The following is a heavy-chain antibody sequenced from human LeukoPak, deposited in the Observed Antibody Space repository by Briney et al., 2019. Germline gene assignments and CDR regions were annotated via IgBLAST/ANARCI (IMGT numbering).Heavy chain of an antibody. CDR2: ISSSSSSYI. Sequence: TGGSLRLSCAASGFTFSGYSMNWVRQAPGKGLEWVSFISSSSSSYIHYADSVKGRFTISRDNAKNSLYLQMNSLRAEDTAVYYCARDGGGYRFYNWFDPWGQGTLVTVSS. D-gene: IGHD5-12*01. CDR1: GFTFSGYS. J-gene: IGHJ5*02. CDR3: ARDGGGYRFYNWFDP. V-gene: IGHV3-21*01.